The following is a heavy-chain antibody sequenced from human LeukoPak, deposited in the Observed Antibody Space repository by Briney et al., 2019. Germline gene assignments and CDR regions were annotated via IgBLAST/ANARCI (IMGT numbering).Heavy chain of an antibody. Sequence: GGSLRLSCAASGFTFASYAMSWVRQAPGKGLEWVSGISGSGGTTYYADSVKGRFTISRDNSKNTLYLRMSSLRAEDTAVYYCARDRHSGWYGASDYWGQGTLVTVSS. CDR3: ARDRHSGWYGASDY. J-gene: IGHJ4*02. D-gene: IGHD6-19*01. CDR1: GFTFASYA. V-gene: IGHV3-23*01. CDR2: ISGSGGTT.